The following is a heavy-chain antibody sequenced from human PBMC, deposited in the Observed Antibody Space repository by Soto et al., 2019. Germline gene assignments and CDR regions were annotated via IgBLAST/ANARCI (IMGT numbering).Heavy chain of an antibody. J-gene: IGHJ4*02. CDR3: ARDLRSSDYK. V-gene: IGHV4-4*02. CDR2: IYPSGFT. Sequence: SETLSLTCVVAGASISSSNWWSWVRQPPGKGLEWIGEIYPSGFTNYNPSLKSRVTISVDKSKNQISLKLTSVTAADTAVYYCARDLRSSDYKWGQGTLVTVSS. D-gene: IGHD4-17*01. CDR1: GASISSSNW.